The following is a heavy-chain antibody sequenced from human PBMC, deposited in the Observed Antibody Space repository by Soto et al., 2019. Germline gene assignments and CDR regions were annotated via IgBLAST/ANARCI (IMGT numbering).Heavy chain of an antibody. V-gene: IGHV4-61*01. CDR3: ASGRITIFGVVIRYYYYGMDV. CDR2: IYYSGST. D-gene: IGHD3-3*01. CDR1: GGSVSSGSYY. Sequence: SETLSLTCTVSGGSVSSGSYYWSWIRQPPGKGLEWIGYIYYSGSTNYNPSLKSRVTISVDTSKNQFSLKLSSVTAADTAVYYCASGRITIFGVVIRYYYYGMDVWGQGTTVTVS. J-gene: IGHJ6*02.